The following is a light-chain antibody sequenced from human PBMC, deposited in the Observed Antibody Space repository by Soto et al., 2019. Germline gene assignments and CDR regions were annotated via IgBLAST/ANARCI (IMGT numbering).Light chain of an antibody. J-gene: IGKJ2*01. V-gene: IGKV3-20*01. Sequence: EIVLTQSPGTLSLSPGERATLSCRASQSIASSYLAWYQQKPGQPPRLLLYRTFNRATGIPDRFSGSGSGTDFTLTISRLEPEDFAVYYCQQYNNWPPKYTFGQGTKLEIK. CDR2: RTF. CDR1: QSIASSY. CDR3: QQYNNWPPKYT.